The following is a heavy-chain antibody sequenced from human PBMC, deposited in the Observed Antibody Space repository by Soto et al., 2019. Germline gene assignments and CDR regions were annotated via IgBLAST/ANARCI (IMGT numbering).Heavy chain of an antibody. CDR2: ISYDGSNK. Sequence: GGSLRLSCAASGFTFSSYGMHWVRQAPGKGLEWVAVISYDGSNKYYADSVKGRFTISRDNSKNTLYLQMNSLRAEDTAVYYCAKVDAGITGTTVPNFFDYYGMDVWGQGTTVTVSS. CDR3: AKVDAGITGTTVPNFFDYYGMDV. D-gene: IGHD1-7*01. V-gene: IGHV3-30*18. CDR1: GFTFSSYG. J-gene: IGHJ6*02.